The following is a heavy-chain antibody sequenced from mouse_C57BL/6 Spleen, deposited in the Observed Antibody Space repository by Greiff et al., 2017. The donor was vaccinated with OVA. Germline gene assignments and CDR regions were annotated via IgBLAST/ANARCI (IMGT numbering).Heavy chain of an antibody. CDR2: ISDGGSYT. V-gene: IGHV5-4*01. J-gene: IGHJ2*01. CDR3: ARDQDYYGSSPYYFDY. Sequence: EVKLMESGGGLVKPGGSLKLSCAASGFTFSSYAMSWVRQTPEKRLEWVATISDGGSYTYYTDNVKGRFTISRDNAKNNLYLQMSHLKSEDTAMYYCARDQDYYGSSPYYFDYWGQGTTLTVSS. D-gene: IGHD1-1*01. CDR1: GFTFSSYA.